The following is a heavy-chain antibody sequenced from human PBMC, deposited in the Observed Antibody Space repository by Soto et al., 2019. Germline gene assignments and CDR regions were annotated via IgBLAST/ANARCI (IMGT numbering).Heavy chain of an antibody. CDR1: GFTFRNYD. Sequence: EVQLVESGGGLVQPGGSLRLSCTTSGFTFRNYDMNWVRQAPGKGLEWVSYISSSGSTIYNADSVKGRFTISRDNAKNSLYLQMNSLRVEDTAVYYCVRVEGQWELTLWGRGTLVTVSS. CDR2: ISSSGSTI. J-gene: IGHJ2*01. V-gene: IGHV3-48*03. CDR3: VRVEGQWELTL. D-gene: IGHD1-26*01.